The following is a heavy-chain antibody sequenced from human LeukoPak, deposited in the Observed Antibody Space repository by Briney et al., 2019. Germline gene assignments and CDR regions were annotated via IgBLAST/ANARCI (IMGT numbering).Heavy chain of an antibody. V-gene: IGHV3-74*01. CDR1: GFTFSRYW. CDR2: IDGDGSST. CDR3: ARGYSGYFYY. D-gene: IGHD5-12*01. J-gene: IGHJ4*02. Sequence: GGSLRLSCAASGFTFSRYWMQWVRQAPGKGLVWVSRIDGDGSSTNYADSVKGRFTISRDNAKNTLYLQMNSLRAEDTAVYYCARGYSGYFYYWGQGALVTVSS.